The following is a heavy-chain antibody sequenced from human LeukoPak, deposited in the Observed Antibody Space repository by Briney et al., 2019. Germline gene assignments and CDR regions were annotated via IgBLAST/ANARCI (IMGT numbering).Heavy chain of an antibody. Sequence: GGSLRLSCAASGFTFSSYGMHWVRQAPGKGLEWVAFIRYDGSNKYYADSVKGRFTISRDNSKNTLYLQMNSLRAEDTAVYYCAKELQGAPYYYDCSGYANWFDPWGQGTLVTVSS. J-gene: IGHJ5*02. D-gene: IGHD3-22*01. CDR2: IRYDGSNK. CDR3: AKELQGAPYYYDCSGYANWFDP. V-gene: IGHV3-30*02. CDR1: GFTFSSYG.